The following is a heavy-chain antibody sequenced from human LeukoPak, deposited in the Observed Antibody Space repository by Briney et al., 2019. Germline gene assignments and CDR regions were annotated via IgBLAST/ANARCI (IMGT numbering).Heavy chain of an antibody. V-gene: IGHV1-2*02. J-gene: IGHJ4*02. Sequence: ASVKVSCKASGYTFTGYYIHWVRQAPGQGLEWMGWINPNSGGTNYAQKFQGRVTMTRDTSISTAFMELSRLRSDDTAVYFCARVIVASDWGQGTLVTVSS. CDR1: GYTFTGYY. CDR2: INPNSGGT. CDR3: ARVIVASD. D-gene: IGHD5-12*01.